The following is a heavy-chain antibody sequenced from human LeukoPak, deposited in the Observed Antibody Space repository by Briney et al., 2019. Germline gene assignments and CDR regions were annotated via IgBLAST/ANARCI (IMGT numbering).Heavy chain of an antibody. CDR3: ARAWGRDLVVVPAARYYYGMDV. Sequence: ASVKVSCKASGYTFTTYYIHWVRQAPGQGPEWMGVINPRGGSTSYARKFQGRVTMTRDTSASTVYMELSSLRSEDTAVFYCARAWGRDLVVVPAARYYYGMDVWGQGTTVTVS. V-gene: IGHV1-46*01. CDR2: INPRGGST. CDR1: GYTFTTYY. J-gene: IGHJ6*02. D-gene: IGHD2-2*01.